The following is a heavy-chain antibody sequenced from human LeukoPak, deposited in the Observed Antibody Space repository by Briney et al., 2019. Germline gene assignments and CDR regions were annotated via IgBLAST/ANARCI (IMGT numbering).Heavy chain of an antibody. Sequence: GESLKISCKGSGYRFTSYWISWVRQMPGKGLEWMGRIDPSDSYTNFSPSFQGHVTISADKSISTAYLQWSSLKASDTAMYYCARRALPPAYCGGDCFDAFDIWGQGTMVTVSS. CDR3: ARRALPPAYCGGDCFDAFDI. D-gene: IGHD2-21*02. V-gene: IGHV5-10-1*01. CDR1: GYRFTSYW. CDR2: IDPSDSYT. J-gene: IGHJ3*02.